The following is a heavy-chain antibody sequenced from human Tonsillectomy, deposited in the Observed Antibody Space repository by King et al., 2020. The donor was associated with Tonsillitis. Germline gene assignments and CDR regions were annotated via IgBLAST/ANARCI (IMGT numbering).Heavy chain of an antibody. CDR2: ISGSSGTI. J-gene: IGHJ4*02. CDR3: VRGRSAGYYGIFDY. D-gene: IGHD2-2*03. Sequence: VQLVESGGGLAQPGGSLRLSCAASGFTFSSYNMNWVRQAPGKGLEWVSYISGSSGTIDYPDSVKGRFTISRDNARNSLYLQMDSLRAEDTAVYYCVRGRSAGYYGIFDYWGQGMQVAGSS. CDR1: GFTFSSYN. V-gene: IGHV3-48*01.